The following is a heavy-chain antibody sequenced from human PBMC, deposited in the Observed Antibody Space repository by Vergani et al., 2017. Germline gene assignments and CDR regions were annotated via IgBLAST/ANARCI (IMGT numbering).Heavy chain of an antibody. D-gene: IGHD7-27*01. CDR3: ATGAGPFDI. Sequence: QVQMQESGPGLVKTSETLSLTCSASGAPISYWCWSWLRQPAGKGLEWIGRLCPSGSTNCKHSLKSRVTMSIDTSTKQFSLKLSSVTAADTAVYYCATGAGPFDIWGQGTLVTVSS. J-gene: IGHJ4*02. V-gene: IGHV4-4*07. CDR2: LCPSGST. CDR1: GAPISYWC.